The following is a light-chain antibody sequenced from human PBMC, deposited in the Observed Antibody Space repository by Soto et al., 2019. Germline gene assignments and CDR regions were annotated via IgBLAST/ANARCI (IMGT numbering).Light chain of an antibody. Sequence: QSALTPPASVSGSPGQSITISCTGTSSDVGGYNYVSWYQQHPGKAPKLMIYEVSNRPSGVSNRFSGSKSGNTASLTISGLQAEDEADYYCSSYTSSSTLVFGGGTKVTV. J-gene: IGLJ2*01. V-gene: IGLV2-14*01. CDR1: SSDVGGYNY. CDR2: EVS. CDR3: SSYTSSSTLV.